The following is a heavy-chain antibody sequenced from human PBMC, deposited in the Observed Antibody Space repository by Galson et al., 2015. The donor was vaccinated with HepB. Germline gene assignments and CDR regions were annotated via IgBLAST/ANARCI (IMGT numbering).Heavy chain of an antibody. CDR1: GFTFSSYA. CDR2: ISYDGSNK. D-gene: IGHD5-18*01. V-gene: IGHV3-30-3*01. Sequence: SLRLSCAASGFTFSSYAMHWVRQAPGKGLEWVAVISYDGSNKYYADSVKGRFTISRDNSKNTLYLQMNSLRAEDTAVYYCARDLRGYSYGTFDYWGQGTLVTVSS. CDR3: ARDLRGYSYGTFDY. J-gene: IGHJ4*02.